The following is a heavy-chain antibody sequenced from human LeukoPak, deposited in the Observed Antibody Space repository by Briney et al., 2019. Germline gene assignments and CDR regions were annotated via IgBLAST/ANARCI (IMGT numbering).Heavy chain of an antibody. Sequence: PSETLSLTCTVSGYSINNGYYWGWIRQPPGKGLEWIGSIYYSGSTYYNPSLKSRVTISVDTSKNQFSLRLSSVTAADTAVYYCARETAAAGDHYWGQGTLVTVSS. CDR3: ARETAAAGDHY. D-gene: IGHD6-13*01. CDR1: GYSINNGYY. CDR2: IYYSGST. J-gene: IGHJ4*02. V-gene: IGHV4-38-2*02.